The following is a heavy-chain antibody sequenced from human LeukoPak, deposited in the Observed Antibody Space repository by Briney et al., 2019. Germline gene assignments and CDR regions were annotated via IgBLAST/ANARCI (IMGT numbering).Heavy chain of an antibody. D-gene: IGHD6-19*01. CDR3: ARDRSGWYRLDY. CDR1: GFTFSNYA. V-gene: IGHV3-30*04. CDR2: ISYDGSNK. Sequence: GGSLRLSCGASGFTFSNYAMHWVRQAPGKGLDWVAVISYDGSNKYYADFVKGRFTISRDNSKNTLYLQMHSLTTEDTAVYYCARDRSGWYRLDYWGQGTLVTVSS. J-gene: IGHJ4*02.